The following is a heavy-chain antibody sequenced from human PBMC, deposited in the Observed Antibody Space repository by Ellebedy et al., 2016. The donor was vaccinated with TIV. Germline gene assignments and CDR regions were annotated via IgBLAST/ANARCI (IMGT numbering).Heavy chain of an antibody. Sequence: AASVKVSCKTFGYTCASYLIQWGRQAPGQGPEWMGIINPSTGSTTYAQKLQGRVTMTRDTSTSTVYMELSSLRSEDTAVYFCARSRSSGWLHTPDYWGQGTLVTVSS. CDR3: ARSRSSGWLHTPDY. D-gene: IGHD6-19*01. V-gene: IGHV1-46*04. CDR2: INPSTGST. J-gene: IGHJ4*02. CDR1: GYTCASYL.